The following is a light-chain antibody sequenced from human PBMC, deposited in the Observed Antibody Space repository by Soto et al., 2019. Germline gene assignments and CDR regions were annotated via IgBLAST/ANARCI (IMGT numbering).Light chain of an antibody. CDR2: DVS. J-gene: IGLJ1*01. CDR1: SSDVGGYNY. V-gene: IGLV2-14*01. CDR3: SSYTSSSTLLYF. Sequence: QSALTQPASVSGSPGQSITISCTGTSSDVGGYNYVSWYQQHPGKAPKLMIYDVSNRPSGVSNRFSGSKSGNTASLTISGLQAEDDADYYCSSYTSSSTLLYFFGPGTKLTVL.